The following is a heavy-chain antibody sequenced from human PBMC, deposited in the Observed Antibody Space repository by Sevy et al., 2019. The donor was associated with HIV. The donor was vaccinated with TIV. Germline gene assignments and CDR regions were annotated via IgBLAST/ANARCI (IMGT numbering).Heavy chain of an antibody. CDR1: GFTLSNAW. CDR2: IKPITDAGTT. V-gene: IGHV3-15*01. Sequence: GESLKISCTASGFTLSNAWMTWVRQTPERGLEWVALIKPITDAGTTDYAAPVQGRFTISRDDSKNTVYLQLNSLKTEDTAVYYCTAGPVSFWGQGTLVTVSS. J-gene: IGHJ4*02. D-gene: IGHD3-16*01. CDR3: TAGPVSF.